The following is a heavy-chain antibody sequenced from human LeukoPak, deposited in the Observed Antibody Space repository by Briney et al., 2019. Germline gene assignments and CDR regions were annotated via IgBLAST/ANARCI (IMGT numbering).Heavy chain of an antibody. J-gene: IGHJ6*02. CDR2: IIPILGIA. Sequence: GASVKVSCKASGYTFTDYYMHWVRQAPGQGLEWMGRIIPILGIANYAKKFQGRVTITADKSTSTAYMELSSLRSEDTAVYYCAGEEGIAAAAAIYYYGMDVWGQGTTVTVSS. D-gene: IGHD6-13*01. CDR1: GYTFTDYY. CDR3: AGEEGIAAAAAIYYYGMDV. V-gene: IGHV1-69*04.